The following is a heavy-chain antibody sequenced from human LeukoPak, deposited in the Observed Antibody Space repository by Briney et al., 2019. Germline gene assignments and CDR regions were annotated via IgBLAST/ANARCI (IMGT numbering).Heavy chain of an antibody. V-gene: IGHV3-9*01. CDR2: ISWNSGSI. Sequence: GGSLRLSCAASGFTFDDYAMHWVRHAPGKGLEWVSGISWNSGSIGYADSVKGRFTISRDNAKNSLYLQMNSLRAEDTAVYYCARAMIVDAGIDYWGQGTLVTVSS. J-gene: IGHJ4*02. CDR1: GFTFDDYA. D-gene: IGHD3-22*01. CDR3: ARAMIVDAGIDY.